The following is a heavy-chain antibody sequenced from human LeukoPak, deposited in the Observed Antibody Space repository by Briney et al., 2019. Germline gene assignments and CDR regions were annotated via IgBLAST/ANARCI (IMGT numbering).Heavy chain of an antibody. J-gene: IGHJ4*02. D-gene: IGHD3-10*01. Sequence: GGSLRLSCAASGFTFSRYAMHWVRQAPGKGLEYVSAISSNGGSTYYANSVKGRFTISRDNSKNTLYLQMGSLRAEDMAVYYCASGPDYGSGSYGVDYWGQGILVTVSS. CDR1: GFTFSRYA. CDR3: ASGPDYGSGSYGVDY. V-gene: IGHV3-64*01. CDR2: ISSNGGST.